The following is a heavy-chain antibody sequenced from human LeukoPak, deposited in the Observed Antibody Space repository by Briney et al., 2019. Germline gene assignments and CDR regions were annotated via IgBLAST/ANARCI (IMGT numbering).Heavy chain of an antibody. V-gene: IGHV1-24*01. Sequence: ASAKVSCKVSGYTLTELSMHWVRQAPGKGLEWMGGFDPEDGETIYAQKFQGRVTMTEDTSTDTAYMELSSLRSEDTAVYYCATGLAVAGTPHDYWGQGTLVTVSS. D-gene: IGHD6-19*01. CDR1: GYTLTELS. CDR3: ATGLAVAGTPHDY. J-gene: IGHJ4*02. CDR2: FDPEDGET.